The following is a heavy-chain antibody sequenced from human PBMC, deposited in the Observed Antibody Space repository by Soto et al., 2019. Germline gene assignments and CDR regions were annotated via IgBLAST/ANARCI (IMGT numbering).Heavy chain of an antibody. Sequence: ASVKVSCKASGYTFTSYAMHWVRQAPGQRLEWMGWINAGNGNTKYSQKFQGRVTITRDTSASTAYMELSSLRSEDTAVYYCVRDPDIVARYGMDLWGQGSTVTVSS. CDR2: INAGNGNT. CDR1: GYTFTSYA. V-gene: IGHV1-3*01. J-gene: IGHJ6*02. CDR3: VRDPDIVARYGMDL. D-gene: IGHD5-12*01.